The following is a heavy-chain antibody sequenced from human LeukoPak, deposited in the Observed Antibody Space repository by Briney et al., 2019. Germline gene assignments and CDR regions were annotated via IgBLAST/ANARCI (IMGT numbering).Heavy chain of an antibody. CDR2: IIPIFGTA. CDR1: GGTFSSYA. V-gene: IGHV1-69*13. CDR3: ARGSRYYDFWSTRPVVYYYGMDV. Sequence: SVKVSCKASGGTFSSYAISWVRQAPGQGLEWMGGIIPIFGTANYAQKFQGRVTITADESTSTAYMELSSLRSEDTAVYYCARGSRYYDFWSTRPVVYYYGMDVWGQGTTVTVSS. J-gene: IGHJ6*02. D-gene: IGHD3-3*01.